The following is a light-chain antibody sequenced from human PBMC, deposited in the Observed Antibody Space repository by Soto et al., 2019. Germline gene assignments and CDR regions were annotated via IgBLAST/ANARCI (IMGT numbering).Light chain of an antibody. CDR2: GTS. V-gene: IGKV3D-20*02. J-gene: IGKJ5*01. CDR3: QQRSNWPIT. CDR1: QSVTTSY. Sequence: EIVLTQSPGTLSLSPGERATLSCRTSQSVTTSYLAWYQQKPGQAPRLLIYGTSNRATGIPDRFSGSGSGTDFTLTISSLEPGDFAVYYCQQRSNWPITFGQGTRLEIK.